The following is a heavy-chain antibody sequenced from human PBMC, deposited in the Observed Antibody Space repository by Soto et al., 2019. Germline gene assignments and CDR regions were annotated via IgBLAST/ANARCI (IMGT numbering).Heavy chain of an antibody. CDR2: MNPGSGDT. V-gene: IGHV1-8*01. CDR1: GYTFTNND. CDR3: ARMESFGSLNWFDP. Sequence: ASVKVSCKASGYTFTNNDVSWVRQATGQGLEWMGWMNPGSGDTGYAQEFQGRVTMTRDISIATAYMELTSLTSEDTAIYYCARMESFGSLNWFDPWGQGTLVTVSS. D-gene: IGHD5-18*01. J-gene: IGHJ5*02.